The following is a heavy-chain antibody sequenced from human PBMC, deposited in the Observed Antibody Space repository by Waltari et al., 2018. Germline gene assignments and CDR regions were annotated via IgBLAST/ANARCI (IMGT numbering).Heavy chain of an antibody. Sequence: EVQVLESGGGLIQPGGSLRLSCTASGFTFSSDAMTWVRQAPGEGRGWVSAISGSGASTYYADSVRGRFTISGDSSRNTVWLQMSSLRVEDTAVYFCAKVLNNWPDVFDVWGQGTMVTVSS. CDR2: ISGSGAST. CDR1: GFTFSSDA. J-gene: IGHJ3*01. CDR3: AKVLNNWPDVFDV. V-gene: IGHV3-23*01.